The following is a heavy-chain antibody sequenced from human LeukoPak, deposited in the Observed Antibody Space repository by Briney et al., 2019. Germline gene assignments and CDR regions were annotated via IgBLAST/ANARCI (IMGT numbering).Heavy chain of an antibody. D-gene: IGHD6-13*01. CDR3: AGSSWYGRVDY. CDR1: GGSISSGDYY. CDR2: TYYSGST. V-gene: IGHV4-30-4*08. Sequence: SETLSLTCTVSGGSISSGDYYWSWIRQPPGRGLEWIGYTYYSGSTYYNPSLKSRVTISVDTSKNQFSLKLSSVTAADTAVYYCAGSSWYGRVDYWGQGTLVTVSS. J-gene: IGHJ4*02.